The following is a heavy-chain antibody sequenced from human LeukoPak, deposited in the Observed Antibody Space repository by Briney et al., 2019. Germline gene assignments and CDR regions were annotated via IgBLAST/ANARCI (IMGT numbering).Heavy chain of an antibody. CDR2: IYYSGST. J-gene: IGHJ4*02. D-gene: IGHD3-10*01. CDR3: ALEVVRGVINHFDY. V-gene: IGHV4-30-4*01. CDR1: GGSISSGDYY. Sequence: PSETLSLTSTVSGGSISSGDYYWSWIRQPPGKGLEWIGYIYYSGSTYYNPSLKSRVTISVDTSKNQFSLKLSSVTAADTAVYYCALEVVRGVINHFDYWGQGTLVTVSS.